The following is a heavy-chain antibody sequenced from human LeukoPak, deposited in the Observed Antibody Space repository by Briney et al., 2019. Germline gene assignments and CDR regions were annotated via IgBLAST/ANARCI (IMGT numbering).Heavy chain of an antibody. D-gene: IGHD1-26*01. CDR3: AKGGWELL. J-gene: IGHJ4*02. CDR2: IGVGGGNT. Sequence: GGSLRLSCAASGFTFDTYALSWFRQAPGKGLEWVSFIGVGGGNTNYADSVRGRFTISRDDSKNTLYLQMNSLRAEDTAVYYCAKGGWELLGGQGTLVTVSS. CDR1: GFTFDTYA. V-gene: IGHV3-23*01.